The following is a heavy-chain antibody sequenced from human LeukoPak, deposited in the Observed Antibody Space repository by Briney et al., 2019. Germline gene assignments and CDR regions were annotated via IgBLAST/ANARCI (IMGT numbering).Heavy chain of an antibody. D-gene: IGHD6-13*01. V-gene: IGHV4-39*07. Sequence: SETLSLTCTVSGGSISSSSYYWGWIRQPPGKGLEWIGSIYYSGSTYYNPSLKSRVTISVDTSKNQFSLKLSSVTAADTAVYYCARYSSSWEYYFDYWGQGTLVTVSS. CDR3: ARYSSSWEYYFDY. CDR1: GGSISSSSYY. CDR2: IYYSGST. J-gene: IGHJ4*02.